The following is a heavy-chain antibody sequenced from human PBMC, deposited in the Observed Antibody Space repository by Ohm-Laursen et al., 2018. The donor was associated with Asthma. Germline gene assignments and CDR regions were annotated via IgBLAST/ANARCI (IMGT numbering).Heavy chain of an antibody. CDR1: GFTFSDYY. CDR2: IGNSGSAI. Sequence: SLRLSCPASGFTFSDYYMSFIRQAPGKGLEWVSYIGNSGSAIYYADSVKGRFTLSRDNAKNSLYLQMSSLRAEDTAVYYCARASGGYYIDYWGQGTLVTVSS. J-gene: IGHJ4*02. D-gene: IGHD1-26*01. CDR3: ARASGGYYIDY. V-gene: IGHV3-11*01.